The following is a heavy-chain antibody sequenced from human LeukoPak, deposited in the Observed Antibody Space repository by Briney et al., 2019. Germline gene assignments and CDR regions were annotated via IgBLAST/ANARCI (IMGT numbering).Heavy chain of an antibody. CDR2: ISGNGDST. CDR3: ARGPSGYHNT. V-gene: IGHV3-23*01. D-gene: IGHD5-12*01. J-gene: IGHJ4*02. CDR1: GFTFSSYG. Sequence: PGGSLRLSCAASGFTFSSYGMNWVRQAPGKGLEWVSGISGNGDSTYYADSVKGRFTISRDNSKNTLYLQMNSLRAEDTAVYYCARGPSGYHNTGGQGTLVTVSS.